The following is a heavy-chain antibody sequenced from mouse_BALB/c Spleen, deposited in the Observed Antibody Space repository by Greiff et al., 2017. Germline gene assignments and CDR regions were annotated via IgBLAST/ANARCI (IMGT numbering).Heavy chain of an antibody. V-gene: IGHV3-6*02. CDR3: ASIGDYYGSRFDY. Sequence: EVQLQQSGPGLVKPSQSLSLTCSVTGYSITSGYYWNWIRQFPGNKLEWMGYISYDGSNNYNPSLKNRISITRDTSKNQFFLKLNSVTTEGTATYYCASIGDYYGSRFDYWGQGTTLTVSS. D-gene: IGHD1-1*01. CDR2: ISYDGSN. J-gene: IGHJ2*01. CDR1: GYSITSGYY.